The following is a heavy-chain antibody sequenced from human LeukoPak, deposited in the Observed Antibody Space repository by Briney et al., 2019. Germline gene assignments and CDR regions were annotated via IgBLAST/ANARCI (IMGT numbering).Heavy chain of an antibody. CDR3: ARHLSYYGSGSAAVYYYYGMDV. V-gene: IGHV4-4*07. J-gene: IGHJ6*02. Sequence: SETLSLTCTVSGASISSYYWSWIRQPAGKGLEWIGHIHTSGSTNYNPSLKSRVTISVDTSKNQFSLKLSSVTAADTAVYYCARHLSYYGSGSAAVYYYYGMDVWGQGTTVTVSS. CDR2: IHTSGST. D-gene: IGHD3-10*01. CDR1: GASISSYY.